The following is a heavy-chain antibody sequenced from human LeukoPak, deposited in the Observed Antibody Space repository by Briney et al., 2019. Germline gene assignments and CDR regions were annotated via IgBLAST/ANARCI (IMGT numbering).Heavy chain of an antibody. V-gene: IGHV4-30-4*01. CDR2: IYYSGST. Sequence: SETLSLTCTVSGGSISSGDYYWSWIRQPPGKGLEWIGYIYYSGSTYYNPSLKSRVTISVDTSKNQFSLKLSSETAADTAVYYCARDRDYDILTGFENWFDPWGQGTLVTVSS. CDR3: ARDRDYDILTGFENWFDP. D-gene: IGHD3-9*01. CDR1: GGSISSGDYY. J-gene: IGHJ5*02.